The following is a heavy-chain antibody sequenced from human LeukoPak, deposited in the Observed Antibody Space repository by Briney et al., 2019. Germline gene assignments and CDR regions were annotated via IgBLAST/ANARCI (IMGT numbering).Heavy chain of an antibody. CDR2: ISGDNPGT. Sequence: GGSLRLSCAASGFPFSTYAMSWVRQTPGKGLEWVAAISGDNPGTYHATSVRGRFSISRDNSKNTLHLQMNGLKAEDAAIYYCAKASVVHCSGAFCYPFDSWGQGTLVTVSS. D-gene: IGHD2-15*01. CDR1: GFPFSTYA. J-gene: IGHJ4*02. V-gene: IGHV3-23*01. CDR3: AKASVVHCSGAFCYPFDS.